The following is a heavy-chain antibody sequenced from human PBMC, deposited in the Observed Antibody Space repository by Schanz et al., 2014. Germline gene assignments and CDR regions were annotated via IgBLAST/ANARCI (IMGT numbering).Heavy chain of an antibody. CDR3: AREEEAAVRPFRFDY. V-gene: IGHV1-69*04. CDR1: GGTFSTYA. CDR2: IIPILGIA. Sequence: QVQLVQSGAEVKKPGSSVKVSCQASGGTFSTYAITWVRQAPGQGLAWMGRIIPILGIANYAQNFQGRVTITADKSTSTAYMELSSLRSEDTAVYYCAREEEAAVRPFRFDYWGQGTLVTVSS. J-gene: IGHJ4*02. D-gene: IGHD6-6*01.